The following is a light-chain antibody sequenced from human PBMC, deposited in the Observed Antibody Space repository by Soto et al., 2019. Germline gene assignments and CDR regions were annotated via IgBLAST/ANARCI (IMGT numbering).Light chain of an antibody. J-gene: IGKJ1*01. V-gene: IGKV3-15*01. CDR1: QSVNSN. CDR3: QQYDSSPPT. CDR2: DAS. Sequence: EIVMTQSPATLSVSQGERATLSCRASQSVNSNLAWYQQKPGQAPRLLIYDASTRATGIPARFSGSRSGTDFTLIISRLEPEDFAVYYCQQYDSSPPTFGQGTKVDIK.